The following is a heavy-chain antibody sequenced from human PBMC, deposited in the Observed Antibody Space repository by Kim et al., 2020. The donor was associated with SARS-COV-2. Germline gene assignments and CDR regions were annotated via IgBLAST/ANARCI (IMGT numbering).Heavy chain of an antibody. CDR1: GFTFSSYA. Sequence: GGSLRLSCAASGFTFSSYAMSWVRQAPGKGLEWVSAISGSGGSTYYADSVKGRFTISRDNSKNTLYLQMNSLRAEDTAVYYCAKDGSGSYYPDYWYFDLWGRGTLVTVSS. CDR2: ISGSGGST. V-gene: IGHV3-23*01. J-gene: IGHJ2*01. CDR3: AKDGSGSYYPDYWYFDL. D-gene: IGHD3-10*01.